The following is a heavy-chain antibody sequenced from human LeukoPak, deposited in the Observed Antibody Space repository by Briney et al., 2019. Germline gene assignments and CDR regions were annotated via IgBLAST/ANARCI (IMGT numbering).Heavy chain of an antibody. V-gene: IGHV4-34*01. D-gene: IGHD2-15*01. CDR3: ARGSVVVAIPFDY. J-gene: IGHJ4*02. Sequence: SETLSLTCAVYGGSFSDYYWTWIRQPPGKGLEWIGEINHSGSTNYSPSLKSRVTISVDTSKNQFSLKLSSLTAADTAVYYCARGSVVVAIPFDYWGQGTLVTVSS. CDR2: INHSGST. CDR1: GGSFSDYY.